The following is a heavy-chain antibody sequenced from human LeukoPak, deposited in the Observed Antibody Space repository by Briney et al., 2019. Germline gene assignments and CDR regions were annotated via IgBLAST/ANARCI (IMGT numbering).Heavy chain of an antibody. D-gene: IGHD2-21*01. J-gene: IGHJ3*02. Sequence: GGSLRLSCEASGFTFSTYWMSWVRQAPGKGLEWVANIQHDGGKTYYGDSVKGRFTISRDNAKNTLYLQMNNLRAEDTAMFYCATSMAQDVDAFHIWGQGAMVTVSS. CDR3: ATSMAQDVDAFHI. CDR2: IQHDGGKT. V-gene: IGHV3-7*01. CDR1: GFTFSTYW.